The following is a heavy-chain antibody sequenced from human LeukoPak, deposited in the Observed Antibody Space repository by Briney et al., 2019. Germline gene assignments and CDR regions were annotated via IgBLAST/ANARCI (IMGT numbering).Heavy chain of an antibody. V-gene: IGHV1-3*01. CDR3: ARCRNYDILTFDY. CDR1: EYTFTSYA. D-gene: IGHD3-9*01. Sequence: ASVKVSCKASEYTFTSYAMHWVRQAPGQRLEWMGWINAGNGNTKYSQKFQGRVTITRDTSASTAYMELSSLRSEDTAVYYCARCRNYDILTFDYWGQGTLVTVSS. J-gene: IGHJ4*02. CDR2: INAGNGNT.